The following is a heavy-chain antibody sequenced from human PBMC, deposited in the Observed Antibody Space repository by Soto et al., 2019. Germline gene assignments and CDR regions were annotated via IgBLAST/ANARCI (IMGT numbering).Heavy chain of an antibody. J-gene: IGHJ6*02. D-gene: IGHD6-13*01. CDR2: ISSNGGST. Sequence: PGGSLRLSCSASGFTFSSYAMHWVRQAPGKGLEYASAISSNGGSTYYADSVKGRFTISRDNSKNTLYLQMSSLRAEDTAVYYCVKGTIAAVGTLYYGMDVWGQGTTVTVSS. CDR1: GFTFSSYA. CDR3: VKGTIAAVGTLYYGMDV. V-gene: IGHV3-64D*06.